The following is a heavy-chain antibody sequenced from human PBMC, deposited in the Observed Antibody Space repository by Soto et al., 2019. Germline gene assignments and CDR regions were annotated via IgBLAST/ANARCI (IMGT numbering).Heavy chain of an antibody. V-gene: IGHV3-30*09. CDR1: GFTFNNYA. Sequence: GGSLRLSCAASGFTFNNYAMHWVRKAPGKGLEWVAVISYDGNNQYYADSVKGRFAISRDNSKNTLYLQMNSLRDEDTAVYYCARDRVYYYDSSGYYNFEYWGQGSLVTVSS. CDR2: ISYDGNNQ. D-gene: IGHD3-22*01. J-gene: IGHJ4*02. CDR3: ARDRVYYYDSSGYYNFEY.